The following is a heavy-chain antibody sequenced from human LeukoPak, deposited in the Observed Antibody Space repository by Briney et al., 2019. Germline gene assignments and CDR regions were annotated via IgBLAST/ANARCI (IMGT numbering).Heavy chain of an antibody. CDR3: AKHQQWPRRDFDY. J-gene: IGHJ4*02. V-gene: IGHV3-23*01. D-gene: IGHD6-19*01. CDR1: GFTFSGYA. Sequence: GGSLRLSCAASGFTFSGYAMSWVRQAPGKGLEWVSAISGSAGSTYYADSVKGRLTISRDNSKNTLYLQMNSLRAEDTAVYYCAKHQQWPRRDFDYWGQGTLVTVSS. CDR2: ISGSAGST.